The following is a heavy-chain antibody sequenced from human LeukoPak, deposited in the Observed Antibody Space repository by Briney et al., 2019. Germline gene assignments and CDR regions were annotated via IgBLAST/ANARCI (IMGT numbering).Heavy chain of an antibody. J-gene: IGHJ6*03. D-gene: IGHD3-3*01. CDR3: ARNNFWSGPRYYYYYMDV. CDR2: IYHSGST. CDR1: GGSISSSNW. V-gene: IGHV4-4*02. Sequence: PSETLSLTCAVSGGSISSSNWWSWVRQPPGKGLEWIGEIYHSGSTNYNPSLKSRVTISVDKSKNQFSLKLSSVTAADTAVYYCARNNFWSGPRYYYYYMDVWGKGTTVTVSS.